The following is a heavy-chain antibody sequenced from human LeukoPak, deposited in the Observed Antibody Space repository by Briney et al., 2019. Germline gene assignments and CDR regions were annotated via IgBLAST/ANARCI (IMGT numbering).Heavy chain of an antibody. CDR3: ARQGAARDY. CDR1: GGSISSSSYY. CDR2: IYYSGST. D-gene: IGHD6-6*01. V-gene: IGHV4-39*01. J-gene: IGHJ4*02. Sequence: SETLSLTCTVSGGSISSSSYYWGWIRQPPGKGLEWIGSIYYSGSTYYNPSLKSRVTISVDTSKNQFSLKLSSVTAADTAVYYCARQGAARDYWGQGTLVTVSS.